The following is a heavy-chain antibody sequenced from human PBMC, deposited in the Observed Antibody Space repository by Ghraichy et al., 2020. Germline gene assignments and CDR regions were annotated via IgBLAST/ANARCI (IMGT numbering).Heavy chain of an antibody. CDR3: ARLYYFDY. CDR2: INSNTGGT. Sequence: ASVKVSCKTSGYTFTGYYIHWVRQAPGQGLEWMGWINSNTGGTNYAQKFQGRVTLTRDTSISTAYMELSRLTSDDTAVYYCARLYYFDYWGQGTLVTVSS. V-gene: IGHV1-2*02. J-gene: IGHJ4*02. CDR1: GYTFTGYY.